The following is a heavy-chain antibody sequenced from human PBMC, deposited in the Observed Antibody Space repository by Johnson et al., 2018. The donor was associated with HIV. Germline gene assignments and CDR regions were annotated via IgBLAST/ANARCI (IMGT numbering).Heavy chain of an antibody. CDR3: ASEGEYSSSLWGDAFDI. D-gene: IGHD6-6*01. V-gene: IGHV3-7*01. CDR1: GITFSSYW. Sequence: VQLVESGGGVVQPGRSLRLSCEASGITFSSYWMSWVRQAPGKGLEWVANIKQDGSEQYYVDSVKGRFPISRDNAKNSLYLQMNSLRAEDTAVYYCASEGEYSSSLWGDAFDIWGQGTMVTVSS. CDR2: IKQDGSEQ. J-gene: IGHJ3*02.